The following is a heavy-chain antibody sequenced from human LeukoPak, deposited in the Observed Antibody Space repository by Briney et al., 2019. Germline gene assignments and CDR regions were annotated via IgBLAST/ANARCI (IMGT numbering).Heavy chain of an antibody. V-gene: IGHV4-34*01. D-gene: IGHD3-9*01. CDR1: GGSFSGYY. CDR3: ARGQYVLRYFDWLSYGMDV. CDR2: INHSGST. J-gene: IGHJ6*02. Sequence: SETLSLTCAVYGGSFSGYYWSWIRQPPGKGLEWIGEINHSGSTNYNPSLKSRVTISVDTSKNQFSLKLSSVTAADTAVCYCARGQYVLRYFDWLSYGMDVWGQGTTVTVSS.